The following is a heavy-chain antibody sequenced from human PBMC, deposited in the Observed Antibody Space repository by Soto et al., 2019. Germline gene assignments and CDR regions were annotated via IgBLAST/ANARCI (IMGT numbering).Heavy chain of an antibody. CDR2: IVVGSGKT. CDR3: VAMLLSGLDV. D-gene: IGHD2-8*01. CDR1: GFSFSSSA. J-gene: IGHJ6*02. V-gene: IGHV1-58*01. Sequence: QMQVVQSGPEMKKPGTSVKVSCKASGFSFSSSAVHWVRQARGQRLEWIGWIVVGSGKTDYPQQFQERVTITRDMSTNTAYMELSSLRSDDTAVYYCVAMLLSGLDVWGQGTTVTVSS.